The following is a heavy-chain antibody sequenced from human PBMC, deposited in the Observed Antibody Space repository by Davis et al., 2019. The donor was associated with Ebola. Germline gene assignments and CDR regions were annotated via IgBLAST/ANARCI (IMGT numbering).Heavy chain of an antibody. D-gene: IGHD4-17*01. V-gene: IGHV3-30*18. CDR2: ISYDGSNK. Sequence: GESLKISCAVSGFTFSSYGMHWVRQAPGKGLEWVAVISYDGSNKYYADSVKGRFTISRDNSKNTLYLQMNSLRAEDTAVYYCAKVRGTVTTISFDYWGQGTLVTVSS. CDR3: AKVRGTVTTISFDY. CDR1: GFTFSSYG. J-gene: IGHJ4*02.